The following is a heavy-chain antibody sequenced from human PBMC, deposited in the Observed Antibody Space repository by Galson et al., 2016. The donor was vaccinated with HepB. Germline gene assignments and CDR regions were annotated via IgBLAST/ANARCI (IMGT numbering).Heavy chain of an antibody. Sequence: SLRLSCAASGFAFNTYAMNWVRQAPGKGLEWLSVSYGDGSTYYAESVRGRFTISRDNSKNSVFLQMNNLRAEDTAVYYCARDPGFRNGMNVWGQGTTVTVSS. V-gene: IGHV3-53*01. J-gene: IGHJ6*02. CDR2: SYGDGST. CDR3: ARDPGFRNGMNV. CDR1: GFAFNTYA.